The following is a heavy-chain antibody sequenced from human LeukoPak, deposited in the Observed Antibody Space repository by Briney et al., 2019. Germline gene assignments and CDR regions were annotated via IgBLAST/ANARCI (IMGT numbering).Heavy chain of an antibody. CDR1: GGTFSSYA. Sequence: GASVKVSCKASGGTFSSYAISWVRQAPGQGLEWMGGIIPIFGTANYAQKFQGRVTITADESTSTAYMELSRLGSDDTAVYYCAAGPVYDYFEFWGQGTLVTVSS. CDR3: AAGPVYDYFEF. V-gene: IGHV1-69*13. J-gene: IGHJ4*02. CDR2: IIPIFGTA. D-gene: IGHD3-22*01.